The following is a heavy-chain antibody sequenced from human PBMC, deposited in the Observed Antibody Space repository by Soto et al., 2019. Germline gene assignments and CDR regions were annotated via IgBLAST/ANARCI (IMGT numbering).Heavy chain of an antibody. CDR2: ISSNGGST. V-gene: IGHV3-64*01. CDR1: GFTFSSYA. J-gene: IGHJ4*02. CDR3: ARQWLDSYYFDY. Sequence: EVQLVESGGGLVQPRGSLRLSCAASGFTFSSYAMHWVRQAPGKGLEYVSAISSNGGSTYYANSVKGRFTISRDNSKNTLYLQMGSLRAEDMAVYYCARQWLDSYYFDYWGQGTLVTVSS. D-gene: IGHD6-19*01.